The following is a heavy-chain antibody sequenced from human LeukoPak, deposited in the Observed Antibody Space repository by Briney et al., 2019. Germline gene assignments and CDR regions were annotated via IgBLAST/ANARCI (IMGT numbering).Heavy chain of an antibody. CDR1: GYTFTGYY. Sequence: ASVKVSCKASGYTFTGYYMHWVRQAPGQGLEWMGWINPNSGGTNYAQKFQGRVTMTRDTSISTAYMELSRLRSDDTAVYYCARPPLPYYYDSAGYLTWGQGTLVTVSS. J-gene: IGHJ5*02. CDR3: ARPPLPYYYDSAGYLT. D-gene: IGHD3-22*01. CDR2: INPNSGGT. V-gene: IGHV1-2*02.